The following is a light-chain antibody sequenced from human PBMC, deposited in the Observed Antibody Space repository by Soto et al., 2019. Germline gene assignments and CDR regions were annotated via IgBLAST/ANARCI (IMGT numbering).Light chain of an antibody. CDR1: SSDVGGYNY. J-gene: IGLJ1*01. CDR2: DVT. V-gene: IGLV2-14*01. Sequence: QSALTQPASVSGSPGQSITISCTGTSSDVGGYNYVSWYQQQPGKSPKFMIYDVTNRPSVVSNRFSGSKSGYTASLTISGLQAEDEADYYCCSYTTSNTRQIVFGTGTKVTVL. CDR3: CSYTTSNTRQIV.